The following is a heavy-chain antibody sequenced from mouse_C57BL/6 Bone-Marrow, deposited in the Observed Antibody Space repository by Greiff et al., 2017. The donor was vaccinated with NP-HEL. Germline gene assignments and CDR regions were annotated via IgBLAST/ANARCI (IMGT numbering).Heavy chain of an antibody. D-gene: IGHD1-1*02. V-gene: IGHV14-3*01. CDR1: GFNIKNTY. CDR2: IDPANGNT. J-gene: IGHJ2*01. CDR3: ARGAYGPYYFDY. Sequence: EVKLVESVAELVRPGASVKLSCTASGFNIKNTYMHWVKQRPEQGLEWIGRIDPANGNTKYAPKFQGKATITADTSSNTAYLQLSSLTSEDTAIYYCARGAYGPYYFDYWGQGTTLTVSS.